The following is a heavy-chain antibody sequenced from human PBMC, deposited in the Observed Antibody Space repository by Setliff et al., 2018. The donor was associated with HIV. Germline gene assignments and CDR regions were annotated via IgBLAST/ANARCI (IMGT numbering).Heavy chain of an antibody. CDR2: INPNNGGT. CDR1: GYTFTGYY. J-gene: IGHJ4*02. V-gene: IGHV1-2*02. Sequence: ASVKVSCKASGYTFTGYYMHWVRQAPGQGLEWMGWINPNNGGTNYAQKFQGRVTMTRDTSISTAYMELSRLRSDDTAVYYCARDGLYSSSWYWGSWGEQWTNTRLDYWGQGTLVTVSS. CDR3: ARDGLYSSSWYWGSWGEQWTNTRLDY. D-gene: IGHD6-13*01.